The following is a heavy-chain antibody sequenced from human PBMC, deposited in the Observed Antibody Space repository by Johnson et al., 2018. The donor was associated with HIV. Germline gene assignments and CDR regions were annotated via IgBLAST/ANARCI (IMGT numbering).Heavy chain of an antibody. D-gene: IGHD3-22*01. V-gene: IGHV3-30-3*01. CDR1: GFTFSSYA. J-gene: IGHJ3*02. CDR2: ISHDVNNK. Sequence: VQLVESGGGVVQPGRSLRLSCAASGFTFSSYAMHWVRQAPGKGLEWVAVISHDVNNKFSADSVKGRFTLSRDNSKNSLYLQMNSLRAGDTAVYYCARGPIITMIVVPAPGWVHIWGQGTMVTVSS. CDR3: ARGPIITMIVVPAPGWVHI.